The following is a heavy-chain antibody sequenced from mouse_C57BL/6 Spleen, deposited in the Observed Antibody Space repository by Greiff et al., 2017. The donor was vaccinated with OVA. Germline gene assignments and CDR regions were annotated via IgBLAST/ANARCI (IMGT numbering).Heavy chain of an antibody. J-gene: IGHJ1*03. CDR2: IRNKANGYTT. CDR3: ASLYDGYWYFDV. CDR1: GFTFTDYY. Sequence: EVKLQESGGGLVQPGGSLSLSCAASGFTFTDYYMSWVRQPPGKALEWLGFIRNKANGYTTEYSASVKGRFTISRDNSQSILYLQMNALRAEDSATYYCASLYDGYWYFDVWGTGTTVTVSS. D-gene: IGHD2-3*01. V-gene: IGHV7-3*01.